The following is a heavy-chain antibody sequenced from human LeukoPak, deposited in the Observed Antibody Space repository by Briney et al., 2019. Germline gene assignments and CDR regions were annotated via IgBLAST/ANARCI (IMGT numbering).Heavy chain of an antibody. CDR3: ARGLYGDYVDY. CDR2: IYHSGST. Sequence: PSETLSLTCAVSGGSISSGGYSWSWIRQPPGKGLEWIGYIYHSGSTYYNPSLKSRVTISVDRSKNQFSLKLSSVTAADTAVYYCARGLYGDYVDYWGQGTLVTVSS. J-gene: IGHJ4*02. CDR1: GGSISSGGYS. D-gene: IGHD4-17*01. V-gene: IGHV4-30-2*01.